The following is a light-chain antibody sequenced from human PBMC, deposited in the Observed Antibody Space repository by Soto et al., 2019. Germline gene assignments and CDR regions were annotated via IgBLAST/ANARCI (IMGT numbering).Light chain of an antibody. V-gene: IGKV3-15*01. CDR1: QSVSSN. CDR2: GAS. J-gene: IGKJ1*01. Sequence: IAMTQSPATLSVSPGERATLSCRASQSVSSNLAWYQQKPGQAPRLLIYGASTRATGIPARFSGSGSGTEFTLTISSLQSEDFAVYYCQQYNNWPSGTFGQGTKVDI. CDR3: QQYNNWPSGT.